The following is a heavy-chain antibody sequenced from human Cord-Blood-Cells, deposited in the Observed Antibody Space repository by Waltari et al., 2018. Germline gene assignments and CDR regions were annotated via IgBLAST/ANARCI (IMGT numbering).Heavy chain of an antibody. CDR3: ARFGSWFDP. J-gene: IGHJ5*02. D-gene: IGHD2-15*01. Sequence: QLQLQESGPGLVKPSETLSLTCTVSGGSISSSSYYWGWIHQPPGKGLEWIGSIYYSGSTYYNPSLKSRVTISVDTSKNQFSLKLSSVTAADTAVYYCARFGSWFDPWGQGTLVTVSS. CDR1: GGSISSSSYY. V-gene: IGHV4-39*01. CDR2: IYYSGST.